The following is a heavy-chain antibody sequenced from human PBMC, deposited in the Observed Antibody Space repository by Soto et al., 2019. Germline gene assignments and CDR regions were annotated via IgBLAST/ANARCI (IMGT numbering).Heavy chain of an antibody. Sequence: GGSLRLSCAASGFAFDDYTMHWVRQPPWKALEWVSHVGWDGYSTYHIDSVKGRFTISRDNYRNSAYLQMNTLKAEDTGLYYCVKGLRVGLGPPTGVFDLSGQGTMVALSS. J-gene: IGHJ3*01. V-gene: IGHV3-43*01. CDR2: VGWDGYST. D-gene: IGHD2-8*02. CDR1: GFAFDDYT. CDR3: VKGLRVGLGPPTGVFDL.